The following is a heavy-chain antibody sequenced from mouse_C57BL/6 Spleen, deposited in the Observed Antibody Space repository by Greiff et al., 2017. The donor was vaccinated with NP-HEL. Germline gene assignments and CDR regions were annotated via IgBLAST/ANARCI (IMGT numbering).Heavy chain of an antibody. J-gene: IGHJ1*03. V-gene: IGHV2-5*01. CDR1: GFSLTSYG. Sequence: VQLQQSGPGLVQPSQSLSITCTVSGFSLTSYGLHWVRQSPGKGLEWLGVIWRGGSTDYNAAFMSRLSITKDNSKSQVFFKMNSLQADDTAIYYCAKKDYYGSSHWYFDVWGTGTTVTVSS. CDR3: AKKDYYGSSHWYFDV. D-gene: IGHD1-1*01. CDR2: IWRGGST.